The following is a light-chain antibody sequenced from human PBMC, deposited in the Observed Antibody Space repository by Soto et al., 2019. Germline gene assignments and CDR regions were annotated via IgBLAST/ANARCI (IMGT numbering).Light chain of an antibody. Sequence: SALTQPASVSGSPGQSITISCTGTSSDVGSYDVVSWYQQHPGKAPQLIIYEVAQRPSGVSDRFSGSKSGSTASLTISGLQAEDEAHYFCCSYAGSTTFWVFGGGTKVTVL. CDR2: EVA. CDR3: CSYAGSTTFWV. CDR1: SSDVGSYDV. J-gene: IGLJ3*02. V-gene: IGLV2-23*02.